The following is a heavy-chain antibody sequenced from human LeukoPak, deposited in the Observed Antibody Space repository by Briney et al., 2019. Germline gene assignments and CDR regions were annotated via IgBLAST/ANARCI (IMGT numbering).Heavy chain of an antibody. Sequence: SVKVSCKASGGTFSSYAISWVRQAPGQGLEWMGGTIPIFGTANYAQKFQGRVTITADKSTSTAYMELSSLRSEDTAVYYCARETGYCSSTSSYILDYWGQGTLVTVSS. CDR2: TIPIFGTA. CDR1: GGTFSSYA. J-gene: IGHJ4*02. V-gene: IGHV1-69*06. CDR3: ARETGYCSSTSSYILDY. D-gene: IGHD2-2*02.